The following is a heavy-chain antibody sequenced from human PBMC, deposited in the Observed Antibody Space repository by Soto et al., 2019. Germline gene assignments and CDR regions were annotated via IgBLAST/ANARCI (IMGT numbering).Heavy chain of an antibody. Sequence: SVKVSCKASGFTFTSSAVQWVRQARGQGLEWIGWIVVGSGNTNYAQKFQERVTITRNMSTSTAYMELSSLRSEDTAVYYCATVNIAVAGTPFDYWGQGTLVTVSS. D-gene: IGHD6-19*01. CDR2: IVVGSGNT. CDR3: ATVNIAVAGTPFDY. CDR1: GFTFTSSA. V-gene: IGHV1-58*01. J-gene: IGHJ4*02.